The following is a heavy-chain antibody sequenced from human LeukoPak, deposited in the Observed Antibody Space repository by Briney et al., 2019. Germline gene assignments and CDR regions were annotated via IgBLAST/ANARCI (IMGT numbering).Heavy chain of an antibody. J-gene: IGHJ6*03. CDR1: GGSISSGGYY. Sequence: PSQTLSLTCTVSGGSISSGGYYWSWIRQHPGKGPEWSGYIYYSGSTYNNPSLKSRFTISVDTSKNQFSLKLSSVTAADTAVYYCARAITYHYYYMDVWGKGTTVTVSS. CDR3: ARAITYHYYYMDV. V-gene: IGHV4-31*03. CDR2: IYYSGST.